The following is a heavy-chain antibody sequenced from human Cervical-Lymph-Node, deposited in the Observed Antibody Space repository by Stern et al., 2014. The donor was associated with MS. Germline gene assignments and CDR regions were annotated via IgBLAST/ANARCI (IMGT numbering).Heavy chain of an antibody. D-gene: IGHD2/OR15-2a*01. CDR1: GDSVSSGHYY. J-gene: IGHJ4*02. CDR2: ISTSGST. Sequence: VQLVESGQGLVKPSQTLSLTCTVSGDSVSSGHYYWNWIRQPAGKGLEWIGRISTSGSTNYNPSLKSRVTMSLSTPKNQFSLRLSSVTASDTAVYYCARGIVEYWGQGTLVTVSS. V-gene: IGHV4-61*02. CDR3: ARGIVEY.